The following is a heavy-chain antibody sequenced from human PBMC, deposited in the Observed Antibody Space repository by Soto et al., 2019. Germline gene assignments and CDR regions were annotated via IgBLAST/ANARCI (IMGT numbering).Heavy chain of an antibody. Sequence: QVHVVESGGGVVQPGTSLRLSCTASGFSFFNYGFAWIRXXXXXXXXXXXXVTYDSSEKYYADSVKGRFTISRDNSKNTVYLXXXSLXXXDSAXXXXXXXXXXXXXXXXXXXXXVXGQGTLVTVSS. J-gene: IGHJ4*02. CDR3: XXXXXXXXXXXXXXXXXV. CDR1: GFSFFNYG. V-gene: IGHV3-30*03. D-gene: IGHD2-21*02. CDR2: VTYDSSEK.